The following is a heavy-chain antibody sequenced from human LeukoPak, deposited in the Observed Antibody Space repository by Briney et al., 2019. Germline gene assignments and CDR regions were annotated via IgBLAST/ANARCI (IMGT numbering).Heavy chain of an antibody. D-gene: IGHD6-19*01. J-gene: IGHJ5*02. CDR2: IFPSGGEI. CDR3: TKVPIAVAVGWFDP. Sequence: GGSLRLSCAASGFTFSTFAMIWVRQPPGKGLEWVSSIFPSGGEIHYADSVKGRFTISRDNSKNTLFLQMNNLRAEDTAIYYCTKVPIAVAVGWFDPWGQGTLVTVSS. CDR1: GFTFSTFA. V-gene: IGHV3-23*01.